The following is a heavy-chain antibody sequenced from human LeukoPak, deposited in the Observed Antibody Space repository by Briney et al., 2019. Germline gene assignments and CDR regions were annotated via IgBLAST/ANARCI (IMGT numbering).Heavy chain of an antibody. J-gene: IGHJ5*02. Sequence: SETLSLTCTVSGGSISSGGYYWSWIRQHPGKGLEWIGYIYYSGSTYYNPSLKSRVTISVDTSKNQFSLKLSSVTAADTAVYYCARYCSSTNCYKGGFDPRGQGTLVTVSS. CDR3: ARYCSSTNCYKGGFDP. CDR1: GGSISSGGYY. D-gene: IGHD2-2*02. V-gene: IGHV4-31*03. CDR2: IYYSGST.